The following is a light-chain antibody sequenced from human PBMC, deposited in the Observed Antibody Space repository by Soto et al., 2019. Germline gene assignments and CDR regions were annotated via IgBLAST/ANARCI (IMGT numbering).Light chain of an antibody. CDR1: SSNIGAGYD. Sequence: QSVLTQPPSVSGAPGQRVTISCSGTSSNIGAGYDVHWYHQVPGTAPKLLIYGNNNRPSGVPDRFSGSKSGTSASLAITGLQAEDEADYYCQSYDSSLSGSEVFGGGTKLTVL. J-gene: IGLJ2*01. V-gene: IGLV1-40*01. CDR3: QSYDSSLSGSEV. CDR2: GNN.